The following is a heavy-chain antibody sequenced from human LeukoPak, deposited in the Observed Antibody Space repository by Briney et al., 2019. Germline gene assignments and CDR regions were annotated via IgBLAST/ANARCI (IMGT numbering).Heavy chain of an antibody. CDR3: ARVLGSGSYPHFDY. Sequence: ASVKVSCKASGGTFSSYAISWVQQAPGQGLEWMGGIIPIFGTANYAQKFQGRVTITADESTSTAYMELSSLRSEDTAVYYCARVLGSGSYPHFDYWGQGTLVTVSS. CDR2: IIPIFGTA. CDR1: GGTFSSYA. D-gene: IGHD1-26*01. J-gene: IGHJ4*02. V-gene: IGHV1-69*13.